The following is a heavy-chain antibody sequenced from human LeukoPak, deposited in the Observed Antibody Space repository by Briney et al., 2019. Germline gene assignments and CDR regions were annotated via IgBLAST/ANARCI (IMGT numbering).Heavy chain of an antibody. J-gene: IGHJ4*02. Sequence: GGSLRLSCAASGFTFSSYSMNWVRQAPGKGLEWVSYISSSSSTIYYADSVKGRFTISRDNAKNSLYLQMNSLRAEDTAVYYCARDANYYGSGRTLDYWGQGTLVTVSS. D-gene: IGHD3-10*01. V-gene: IGHV3-48*01. CDR1: GFTFSSYS. CDR2: ISSSSSTI. CDR3: ARDANYYGSGRTLDY.